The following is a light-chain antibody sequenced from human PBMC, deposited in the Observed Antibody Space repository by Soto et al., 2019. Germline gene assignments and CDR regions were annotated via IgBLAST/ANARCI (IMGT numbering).Light chain of an antibody. CDR1: SSNIGARHD. Sequence: QSVLTQPPSVSGAPGQRVTISCTGSSSNIGARHDVHWYQQLPGTAPKLLVYGDTNRPSWVPDRFSGSKSGTSASLAITGLQAEDEADYYCQSYDSSLSGVVFGGGTKLTVL. V-gene: IGLV1-40*01. CDR3: QSYDSSLSGVV. J-gene: IGLJ2*01. CDR2: GDT.